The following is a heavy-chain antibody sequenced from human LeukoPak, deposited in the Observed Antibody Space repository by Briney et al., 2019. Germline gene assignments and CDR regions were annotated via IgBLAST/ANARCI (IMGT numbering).Heavy chain of an antibody. Sequence: GESLKISCKGSGYNFTNYWIGWVRQMPGKGLEWMGIIYPGDSDTRYSPSFQGQVSISADKSISAAYLQWSSLKASDTAMYYCTRDAVTTGFDSWGQGTLVTVSS. CDR2: IYPGDSDT. V-gene: IGHV5-51*01. CDR3: TRDAVTTGFDS. D-gene: IGHD4-17*01. CDR1: GYNFTNYW. J-gene: IGHJ4*02.